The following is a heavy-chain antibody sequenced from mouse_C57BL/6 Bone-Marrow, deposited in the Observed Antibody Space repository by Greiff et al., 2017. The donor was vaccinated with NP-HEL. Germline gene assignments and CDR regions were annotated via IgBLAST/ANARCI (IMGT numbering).Heavy chain of an antibody. V-gene: IGHV1-55*01. D-gene: IGHD2-3*01. Sequence: QVQLQQPGAELVKPGASVKMSCKASGYTFTSYWITWVKQRPGQGLEWIGDIYPGSGSTNYNEKFKSKATLTVDTSSTTAYMQLSSLTSEDSAVYYGARDDGYSRWFAYWGQGTLVTVSA. CDR1: GYTFTSYW. CDR3: ARDDGYSRWFAY. J-gene: IGHJ3*01. CDR2: IYPGSGST.